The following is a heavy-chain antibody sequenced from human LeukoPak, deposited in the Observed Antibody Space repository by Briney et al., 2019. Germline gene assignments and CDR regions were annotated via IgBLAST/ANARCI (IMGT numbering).Heavy chain of an antibody. J-gene: IGHJ4*02. CDR3: ARGETYWGSCDY. V-gene: IGHV4-30-2*01. CDR1: GGSISSGGYY. D-gene: IGHD3-16*01. CDR2: IYHSGST. Sequence: PSETLSLTCTVSGGSISSGGYYWSWIRQPPGKGLEWIGYIYHSGSTYYNPSLKSRVTISVDRSKNQFSLKLSSVTAADTAVYYCARGETYWGSCDYWGQGTLVTVSS.